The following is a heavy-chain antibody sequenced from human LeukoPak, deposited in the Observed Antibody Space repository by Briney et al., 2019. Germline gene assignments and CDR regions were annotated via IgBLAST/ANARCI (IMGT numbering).Heavy chain of an antibody. CDR3: ARASASSSSWYNFDY. Sequence: ASVKVSCKASGYTFTGYYMFWVRQAPGQGLEWMGWISAYNGNTNYAQKLQGRVTMTTDTSTSTAYMELRSLRSDDTAVYYCARASASSSSWYNFDYWGQGTLVTVSS. CDR1: GYTFTGYY. D-gene: IGHD6-13*01. V-gene: IGHV1-18*04. CDR2: ISAYNGNT. J-gene: IGHJ4*02.